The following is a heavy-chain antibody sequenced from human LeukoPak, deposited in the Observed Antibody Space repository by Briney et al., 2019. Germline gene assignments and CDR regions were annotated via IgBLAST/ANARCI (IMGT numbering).Heavy chain of an antibody. V-gene: IGHV4-59*01. CDR3: ARTGYYGSGSYSYYFDY. J-gene: IGHJ4*02. D-gene: IGHD3-10*01. Sequence: SETLSLTCTVSGGSISSYYWSWIRQPPGKGLEWIGYIYYSGSTNYNPSLKSRVTISVDTSKNQSSLKLSSVTAADTAVYYCARTGYYGSGSYSYYFDYWGQGTLVTVSS. CDR1: GGSISSYY. CDR2: IYYSGST.